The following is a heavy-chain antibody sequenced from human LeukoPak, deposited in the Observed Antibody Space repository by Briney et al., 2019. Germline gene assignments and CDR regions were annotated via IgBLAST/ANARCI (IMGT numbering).Heavy chain of an antibody. CDR1: GFTFSSYS. D-gene: IGHD4-17*01. V-gene: IGHV3-21*01. CDR2: ISSSSSYI. CDR3: ARGRTTVTHSFDY. J-gene: IGHJ4*02. Sequence: GGSLRLSCAASGFTFSSYSMNWVRQAPGKGLEWVSSISSSSSYIYYADSVKGRFTISRDNAKNSLYLQMNSLRAEDTAVYYCARGRTTVTHSFDYWGQGTLVTVSS.